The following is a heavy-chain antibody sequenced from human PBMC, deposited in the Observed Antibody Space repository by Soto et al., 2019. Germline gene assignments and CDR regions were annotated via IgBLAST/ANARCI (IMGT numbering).Heavy chain of an antibody. D-gene: IGHD3-22*01. J-gene: IGHJ4*02. CDR3: ARDYYESFFDY. Sequence: GGSLRLSCAAPGFTFSSYSMNWVRQAQGKGLEWVSSISKSSRYIYYADSVKGRFTIARDNAKNSLYLQMNSLRAEDTVVYYCARDYYESFFDYWGQGTLVTVCS. V-gene: IGHV3-21*01. CDR1: GFTFSSYS. CDR2: ISKSSRYI.